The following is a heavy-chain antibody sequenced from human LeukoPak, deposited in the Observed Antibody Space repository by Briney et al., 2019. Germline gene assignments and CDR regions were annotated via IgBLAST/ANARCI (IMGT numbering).Heavy chain of an antibody. CDR3: ARGYSGYDPLHHPYDY. V-gene: IGHV4-59*12. CDR2: IYYSGST. D-gene: IGHD5-12*01. CDR1: GGSISSYY. J-gene: IGHJ4*02. Sequence: SETLSLTCTVSGGSISSYYWSWIRQPPGKGLEWIGYIYYSGSTNYNPSLKSRVTISVDKSKNQFPLKLSSVTAADTAVYYCARGYSGYDPLHHPYDYWGQGTLVTVSS.